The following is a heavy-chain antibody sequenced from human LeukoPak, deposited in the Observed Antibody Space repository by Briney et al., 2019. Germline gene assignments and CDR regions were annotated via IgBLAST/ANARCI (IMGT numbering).Heavy chain of an antibody. CDR1: GFSLSTSRVG. CDR2: IYWDDDK. V-gene: IGHV2-5*02. D-gene: IGHD1-20*01. J-gene: IGHJ4*02. Sequence: SGPTLVKPTQTLTLTCTFSGFSLSTSRVGMGWIRQPPGKALEWLAVIYWDDDKRYSPSLKSRLTITKDSSKNQVVLTLTNMDPVDTATYYCAQSITGTGDFDYWGQGTLVTVSS. CDR3: AQSITGTGDFDY.